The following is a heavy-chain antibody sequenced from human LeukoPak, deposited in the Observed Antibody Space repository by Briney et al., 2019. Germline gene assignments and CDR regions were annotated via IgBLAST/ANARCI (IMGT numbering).Heavy chain of an antibody. CDR3: ARGDSNYRLYYYGMDV. CDR2: INHSGST. J-gene: IGHJ6*02. Sequence: SETLSLTCAVYGGSFSGYYWSWIRQPPGKGLEWIGEINHSGSTNYNPSLKSRVTISADTSKNQFSLKLSSVTAADTAVYYCARGDSNYRLYYYGMDVWGQGTSVTVSS. CDR1: GGSFSGYY. V-gene: IGHV4-34*01. D-gene: IGHD4-4*01.